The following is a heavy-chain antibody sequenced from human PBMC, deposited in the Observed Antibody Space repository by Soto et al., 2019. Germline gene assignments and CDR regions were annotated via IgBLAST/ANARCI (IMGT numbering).Heavy chain of an antibody. CDR3: AKDTPFDGPLE. J-gene: IGHJ4*02. V-gene: IGHV3-23*01. CDR1: GFTFSNYA. Sequence: GGSLRLSCAASGFTFSNYAMSWVRQAPGKGLEWVSIISNSGDITRYADSMKGRFTISRDNSKNTLYLQMNSLRAEDMAVYYCAKDTPFDGPLEWGQGTLVTVSS. CDR2: ISNSGDIT. D-gene: IGHD3-9*01.